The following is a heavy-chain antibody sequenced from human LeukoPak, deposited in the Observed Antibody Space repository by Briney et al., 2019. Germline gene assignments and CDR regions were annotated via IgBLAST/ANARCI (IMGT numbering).Heavy chain of an antibody. CDR2: ISAYNGNT. CDR1: GYTFTSYG. Sequence: ASVKVSCKASGYTFTSYGISWVRQAPGQGLEWMGWISAYNGNTNYAQKLQGRVTMTTDTSTSTAYMELRSLRSDDTAVYYCARDTGPASGWYYYYYYCMDVWGKGTTVTVSS. J-gene: IGHJ6*03. D-gene: IGHD6-19*01. CDR3: ARDTGPASGWYYYYYYCMDV. V-gene: IGHV1-18*01.